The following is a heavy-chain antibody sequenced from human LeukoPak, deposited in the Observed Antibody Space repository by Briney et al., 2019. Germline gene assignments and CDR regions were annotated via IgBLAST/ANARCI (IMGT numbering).Heavy chain of an antibody. CDR3: ARGAYVWGSYRYIDY. Sequence: GASVKVSCKASGYTFTGYYMHWVRQAPGQGLEWMGWINSNSGGTNYAQKFQGWVTMTRDTSISTAYMELSRLRSDDTAVYYCARGAYVWGSYRYIDYWGQGTLVTVSS. J-gene: IGHJ4*02. V-gene: IGHV1-2*04. CDR2: INSNSGGT. D-gene: IGHD3-16*02. CDR1: GYTFTGYY.